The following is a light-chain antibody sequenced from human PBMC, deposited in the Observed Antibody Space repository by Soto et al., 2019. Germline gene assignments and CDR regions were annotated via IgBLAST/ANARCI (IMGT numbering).Light chain of an antibody. CDR1: QSVSSN. V-gene: IGKV3-15*01. CDR2: GAS. CDR3: QQYNDWPLS. J-gene: IGKJ4*01. Sequence: DIVMTQSPATLSVSPGERATLSCRASQSVSSNLAWYQQRPGQAPRLLIYGASTRATGITARICGSGSGTEFTLTISSLQSEDFAVYYCQQYNDWPLSFGGGTKVEIK.